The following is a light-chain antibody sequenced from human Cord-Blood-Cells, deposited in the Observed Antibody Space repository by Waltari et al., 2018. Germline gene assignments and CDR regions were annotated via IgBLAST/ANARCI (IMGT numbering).Light chain of an antibody. Sequence: DIQMTQSPSTLSACVVDRVTITCRASQSISSWLAWYQQKPGKAPKLLIYKASSLESGVPSRFSGSGSGTEFTLTISSLQPDDFATYYCQQYNSYSPYSFGQGTKLEIK. CDR2: KAS. CDR3: QQYNSYSPYS. V-gene: IGKV1-5*03. J-gene: IGKJ2*03. CDR1: QSISSW.